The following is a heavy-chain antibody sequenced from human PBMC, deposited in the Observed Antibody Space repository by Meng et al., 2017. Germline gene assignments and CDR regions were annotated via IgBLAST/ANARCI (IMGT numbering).Heavy chain of an antibody. CDR1: GYTFTGYY. J-gene: IGHJ4*02. V-gene: IGHV1-2*02. CDR3: ARYRGYDVSNIDY. CDR2: INPNSGGT. D-gene: IGHD5-12*01. Sequence: ASVKVSCKASGYTFTGYYMHWVRQAPGQGLEWMGWINPNSGGTNYAQKFQGRVTMTRDTSISTAYMELSRLRSDDTAVYYCARYRGYDVSNIDYWGQGTLVTVSS.